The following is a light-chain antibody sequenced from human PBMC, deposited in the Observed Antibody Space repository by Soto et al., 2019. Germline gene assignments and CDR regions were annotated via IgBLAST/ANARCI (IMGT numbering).Light chain of an antibody. CDR3: AAWDSSVSGRV. CDR1: SSNIGRNY. Sequence: QSVLTQPPSASGTPGQRVTISCSGSSSNIGRNYVYWYQQLPGTAPKLLVFDDNQRPSGVPDRSSDSKSGTSASLTISGLRSEDEADYYCAAWDSSVSGRVFGGGTQLTV. CDR2: DDN. V-gene: IGLV1-47*02. J-gene: IGLJ3*02.